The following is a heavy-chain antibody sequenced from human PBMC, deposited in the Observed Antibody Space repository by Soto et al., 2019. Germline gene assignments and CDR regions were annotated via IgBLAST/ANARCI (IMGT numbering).Heavy chain of an antibody. Sequence: ASVKVSCKTSGYTFTNHGINWVRKAPGQWLEWMGWINPYNANTNYAQKLQARVTMTTDTSTSTAYMDLRSLTSDDTAVYYFARDRVAGIWGDAFDIWGQGTMVTVSS. CDR3: ARDRVAGIWGDAFDI. J-gene: IGHJ3*02. V-gene: IGHV1-18*04. CDR2: INPYNANT. D-gene: IGHD3-16*01. CDR1: GYTFTNHG.